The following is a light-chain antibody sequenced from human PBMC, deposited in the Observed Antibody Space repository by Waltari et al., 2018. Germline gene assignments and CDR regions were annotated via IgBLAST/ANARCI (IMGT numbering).Light chain of an antibody. CDR2: DAS. Sequence: SLSPGESATLSCRASESVRRALAWYQQRPGQAPRLLIYDASARATGIPDRFSGSGSGTDFSLTISRLEPEDFALYYCQHYRSLPVTFGQGTKVEIK. V-gene: IGKV3-20*01. CDR1: ESVRRA. J-gene: IGKJ1*01. CDR3: QHYRSLPVT.